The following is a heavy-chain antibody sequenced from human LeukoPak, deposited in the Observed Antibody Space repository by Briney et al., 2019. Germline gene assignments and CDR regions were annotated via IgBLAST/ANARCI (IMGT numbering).Heavy chain of an antibody. Sequence: SETLSLTCTVSGASVRGYYWSWIRQRPGKGLEWIGYIHYTGNTDYNPSLTSRVTMSVDTSKNQFSLMLTSVTAADTAVYYCARGYGSGSYNNFNQWGQGLLVAVSS. D-gene: IGHD3-10*01. CDR3: ARGYGSGSYNNFNQ. J-gene: IGHJ4*02. CDR1: GASVRGYY. CDR2: IHYTGNT. V-gene: IGHV4-59*02.